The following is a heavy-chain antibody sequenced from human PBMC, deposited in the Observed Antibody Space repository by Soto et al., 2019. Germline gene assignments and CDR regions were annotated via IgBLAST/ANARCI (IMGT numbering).Heavy chain of an antibody. V-gene: IGHV5-10-1*01. CDR1: GYSFTSYW. J-gene: IGHJ5*02. CDR3: ARHGPGTQDFDWLPPFDP. D-gene: IGHD3-9*01. CDR2: IDPSDSYT. Sequence: GESLKISCKGSGYSFTSYWISWVRQMPGKGLEWMGRIDPSDSYTNYSPSFRGHVTISADKSISTAYLQWSSLKASDTAMYYCARHGPGTQDFDWLPPFDPWGQGTLVTVSS.